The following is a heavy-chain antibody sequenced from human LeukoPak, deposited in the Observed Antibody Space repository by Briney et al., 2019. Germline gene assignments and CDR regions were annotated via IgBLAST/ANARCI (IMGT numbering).Heavy chain of an antibody. V-gene: IGHV3-30*02. Sequence: GSLRLSCATSGFTFSSYDMHWVRQAPGKGLEWVAYIRNDGTTKDYADSVKGRFTISRDNPKNTLYLQLNSPRGEDTAVYYCATTVFTTTWYFDYWGQGNLVTVSS. J-gene: IGHJ4*02. CDR3: ATTVFTTTWYFDY. CDR1: GFTFSSYD. D-gene: IGHD3-9*01. CDR2: IRNDGTTK.